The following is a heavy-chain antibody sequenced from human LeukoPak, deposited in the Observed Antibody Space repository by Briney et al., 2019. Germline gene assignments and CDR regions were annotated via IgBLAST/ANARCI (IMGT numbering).Heavy chain of an antibody. CDR3: AKGTGYYYDSANYIDS. CDR2: ISGSGGTT. CDR1: GFTFSSSA. V-gene: IGHV3-23*01. D-gene: IGHD3-22*01. J-gene: IGHJ4*02. Sequence: GGSLRLSCAASGFTFSSSAMSWVRQAPGKGLEWVSAISGSGGTTYYADSVKGRFTISRDNSKTTLYLHMNSLRAEDTAVYYCAKGTGYYYDSANYIDSWGQGTLVTVSS.